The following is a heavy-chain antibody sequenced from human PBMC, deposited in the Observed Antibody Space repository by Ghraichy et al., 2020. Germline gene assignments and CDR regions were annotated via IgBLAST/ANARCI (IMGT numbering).Heavy chain of an antibody. V-gene: IGHV3-23*01. D-gene: IGHD3-22*01. J-gene: IGHJ4*02. CDR3: AKDVSEYDSSGYYRY. Sequence: GGSLRLSCAASGFTFSSYAMSWVRQAPGKGLEWVSAISGSGGSTYYADSVKGRFTISRDNSKNTLYLQMNSLRAEDTAVYYCAKDVSEYDSSGYYRYWGQGTLVTVSS. CDR1: GFTFSSYA. CDR2: ISGSGGST.